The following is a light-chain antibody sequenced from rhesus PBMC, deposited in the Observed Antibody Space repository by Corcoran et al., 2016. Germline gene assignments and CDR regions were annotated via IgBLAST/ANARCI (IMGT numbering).Light chain of an antibody. V-gene: IGLV2-19*02. CDR3: CSYAGRGTYI. J-gene: IGLJ1*01. CDR1: RSDIGSYNA. CDR2: EVN. Sequence: QAAPTQSPSVSGFVGQSVTISCSGSRSDIGSYNAVSWFQQHPGEAPRLIIQEVNSRPSGVSDRFAGSKSGTTASLTISGLQAEDAADYYCCSYAGRGTYIFGSGTRLTVL.